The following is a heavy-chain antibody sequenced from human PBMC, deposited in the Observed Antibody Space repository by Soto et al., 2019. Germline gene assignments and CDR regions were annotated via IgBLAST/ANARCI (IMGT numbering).Heavy chain of an antibody. CDR2: ISGGGDST. J-gene: IGHJ4*02. V-gene: IGHV3-23*01. D-gene: IGHD3-3*01. Sequence: PGGSLRLSCAASGFTFSSYAMSWVRQAPGKGLEWVSAISGGGDSTYYADSVKGRFTISRDNSKNTLYLQMNSLRAEDTAVYYCAKDLPEVFGVVTPEPYFFDYWGQGTLVTVSS. CDR1: GFTFSSYA. CDR3: AKDLPEVFGVVTPEPYFFDY.